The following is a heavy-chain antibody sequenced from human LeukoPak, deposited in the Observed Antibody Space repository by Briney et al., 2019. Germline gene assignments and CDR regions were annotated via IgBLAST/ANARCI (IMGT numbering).Heavy chain of an antibody. J-gene: IGHJ4*02. CDR1: GGSISSYY. CDR2: IYTSGST. D-gene: IGHD3-10*01. V-gene: IGHV4-4*07. Sequence: SETLSPTCTVSGGSISSYYWSWIRQPARNGLEWIGRIYTSGSTNYHPSLKSRVTMSVDTSKNQFSLKRSSGSAADTAVYYCVRESYFYGSGIDYWGQGTLVTVSS. CDR3: VRESYFYGSGIDY.